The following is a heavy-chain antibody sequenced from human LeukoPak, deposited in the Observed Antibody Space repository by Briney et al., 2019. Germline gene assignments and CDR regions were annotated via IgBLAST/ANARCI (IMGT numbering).Heavy chain of an antibody. Sequence: PSETLSLTCTVSGGSISSGNYYWSWIRQHPGKGLEWIGYIHHSGSTYYNPSLKSRVIISVDTSKNQFSLKLNSVTAADTAVYYCASYGSGSYRFDPWGQGALVTVSS. V-gene: IGHV4-31*03. D-gene: IGHD3-10*01. CDR2: IHHSGST. CDR3: ASYGSGSYRFDP. CDR1: GGSISSGNYY. J-gene: IGHJ5*02.